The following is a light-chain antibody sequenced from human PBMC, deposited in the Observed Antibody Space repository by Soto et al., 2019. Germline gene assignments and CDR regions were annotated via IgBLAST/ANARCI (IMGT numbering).Light chain of an antibody. V-gene: IGKV3-15*01. J-gene: IGKJ4*01. CDR3: QQYNVWPLT. CDR1: QSVSSN. Sequence: EIVMTQSPATLSVSPGERATLSCRASQSVSSNLAWYQQKPGHTPKLLIYVASTRATGIPARFSGSGSGTEFTLTISSLQSEDFAVYYCQQYNVWPLTFGGGTKVEF. CDR2: VAS.